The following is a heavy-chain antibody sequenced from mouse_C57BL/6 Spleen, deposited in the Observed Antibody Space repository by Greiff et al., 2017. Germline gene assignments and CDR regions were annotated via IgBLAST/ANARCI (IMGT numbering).Heavy chain of an antibody. CDR1: GYTFTSYW. CDR3: ARSTSAWFAY. J-gene: IGHJ3*01. Sequence: QVQLQQPGAELVMPGASVKLSCKASGYTFTSYWMHWVKQRPGQGLEWIGEIDPSDSYTNYNQKFKGKSILTVDKSSSTAYMQLSSLTSEDSAVYYCARSTSAWFAYWGQGTLVTVSA. CDR2: IDPSDSYT. V-gene: IGHV1-69*01. D-gene: IGHD1-1*01.